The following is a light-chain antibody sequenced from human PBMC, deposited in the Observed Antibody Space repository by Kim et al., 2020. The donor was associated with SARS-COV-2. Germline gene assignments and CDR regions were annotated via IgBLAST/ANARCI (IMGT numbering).Light chain of an antibody. V-gene: IGLV3-21*04. J-gene: IGLJ2*01. CDR3: QVWDNYSDHVV. CDR1: NIGSNS. Sequence: SIGTGKPARIPRGGNNIGSNSVHWYQQKPGQGPVLVMKYDRDRPSGIPGRISGSNSGNTATLTITRVEAGDEADYYCQVWDNYSDHVVFGGGTQLTVL. CDR2: YDR.